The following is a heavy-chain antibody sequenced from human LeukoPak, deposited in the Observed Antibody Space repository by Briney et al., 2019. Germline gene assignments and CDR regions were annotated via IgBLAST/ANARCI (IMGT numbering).Heavy chain of an antibody. CDR3: ARDRRYYDSSGYYYEPYYFDY. CDR2: INPNSGGT. J-gene: IGHJ4*02. CDR1: GYTFTGYY. V-gene: IGHV1-2*02. Sequence: GASVKVSCKASGYTFTGYYMHWVRQAPGQGLEWMGWINPNSGGTNYAQKFQGGVTMTRDTSISTAYKELSRLRSDDTAVYYCARDRRYYDSSGYYYEPYYFDYWGQGTLVTVSS. D-gene: IGHD3-22*01.